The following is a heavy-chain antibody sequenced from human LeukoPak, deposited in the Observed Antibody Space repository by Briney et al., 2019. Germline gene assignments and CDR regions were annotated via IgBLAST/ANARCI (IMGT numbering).Heavy chain of an antibody. D-gene: IGHD3-3*01. CDR3: ARYWRRWPFDP. CDR1: GYSVSSGYY. V-gene: IGHV4-38-2*02. J-gene: IGHJ5*02. Sequence: SETLSLTCTVSGYSVSSGYYWGWLRQPPGKGLEWIGSIYHSGSTYYNPSLKSRVTISVDTSKNQFSLNLSSVTAADTAVYYCARYWRRWPFDPWGQGTLVTVSS. CDR2: IYHSGST.